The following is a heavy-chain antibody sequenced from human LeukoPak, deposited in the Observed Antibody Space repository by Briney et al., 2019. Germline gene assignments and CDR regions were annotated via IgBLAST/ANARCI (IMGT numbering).Heavy chain of an antibody. D-gene: IGHD3-10*01. Sequence: GGSLRLSCAASGVILSSYWMTWVRQAPGKGLEWVANIKQEGSEKYYVDSVKGRFTISRDNAKNSLYLQMNSLRVEDTAVYYCARSPLYYYGSGSYYRPRYYFDYWGQGTLVTVSS. J-gene: IGHJ4*02. CDR2: IKQEGSEK. CDR1: GVILSSYW. CDR3: ARSPLYYYGSGSYYRPRYYFDY. V-gene: IGHV3-7*03.